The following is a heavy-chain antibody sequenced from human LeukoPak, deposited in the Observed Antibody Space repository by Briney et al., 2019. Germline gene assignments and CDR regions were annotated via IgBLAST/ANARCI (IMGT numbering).Heavy chain of an antibody. Sequence: GGSLRLSCAVSGFIFSDFSMSWVRQAPGKGLEWVAKMDEYGSEIFYVDSVKGRFTISRDTAKNTLYLQMNSLRAEDTAVYYCAREGYSSGYYYTGHAPNDYWGQGTLVTVSS. CDR2: MDEYGSEI. V-gene: IGHV3-7*01. J-gene: IGHJ4*02. CDR3: AREGYSSGYYYTGHAPNDY. D-gene: IGHD3-22*01. CDR1: GFIFSDFS.